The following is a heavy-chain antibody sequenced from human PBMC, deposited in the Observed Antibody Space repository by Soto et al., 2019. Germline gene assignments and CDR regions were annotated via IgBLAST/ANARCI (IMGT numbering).Heavy chain of an antibody. CDR3: ARATGADKEDY. D-gene: IGHD3-10*01. CDR2: IKEDGSER. Sequence: EVQLVESGGGLVQPGGSLRLSCAASGFTFSSYWMSWVRQAPGKGLEWVANIKEDGSERYYVDSVKGRFTISRDNAKNSLYLQMNSLIAEDTAVYYCARATGADKEDYWGQGTLVTVSS. CDR1: GFTFSSYW. J-gene: IGHJ4*02. V-gene: IGHV3-7*04.